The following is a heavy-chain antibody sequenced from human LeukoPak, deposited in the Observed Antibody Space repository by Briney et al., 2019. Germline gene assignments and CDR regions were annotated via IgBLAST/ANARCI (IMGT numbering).Heavy chain of an antibody. Sequence: ASVKVSCKASGYTFNGYYMHWVRQAPGQGLEWMGWINPNSGGTNYAQKFQGRVTMTRDTSISTAYMELSRLRSDDTAVYYCARGASGVYTVTTSWFDPWGQGTLVTVSS. CDR2: INPNSGGT. CDR3: ARGASGVYTVTTSWFDP. D-gene: IGHD4-17*01. V-gene: IGHV1-2*02. CDR1: GYTFNGYY. J-gene: IGHJ5*02.